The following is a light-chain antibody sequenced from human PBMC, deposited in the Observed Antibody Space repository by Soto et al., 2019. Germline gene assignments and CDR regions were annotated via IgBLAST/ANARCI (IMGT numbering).Light chain of an antibody. J-gene: IGLJ1*01. CDR1: SSNIGAGYD. Sequence: QSVLTQPPSVSGAPGQRVTISCTGSSSNIGAGYDVHWYQQLPGTAPKLLIYANINRPSGVPDRFSGSKSGTSASLAITGLQAEDGADYYCQSYDSSLSGYIFGSETKLTVL. CDR2: ANI. CDR3: QSYDSSLSGYI. V-gene: IGLV1-40*01.